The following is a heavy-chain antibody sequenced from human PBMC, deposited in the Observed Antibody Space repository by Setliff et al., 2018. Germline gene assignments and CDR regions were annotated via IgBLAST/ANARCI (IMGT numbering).Heavy chain of an antibody. Sequence: ASVKVSCKASGYTFTSYYMHWVRQDPGQGLEWMGIIDPSGGSSTYAQKFQGRVTMTRDTSTSTVYMELSSLRSEDTAVYYCARSGNYSPNDYWGQGTLVTVSS. CDR2: IDPSGGSS. CDR1: GYTFTSYY. V-gene: IGHV1-46*01. CDR3: ARSGNYSPNDY. J-gene: IGHJ4*02. D-gene: IGHD1-26*01.